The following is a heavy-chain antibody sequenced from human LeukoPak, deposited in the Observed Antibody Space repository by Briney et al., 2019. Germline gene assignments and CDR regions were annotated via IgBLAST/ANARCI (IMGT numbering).Heavy chain of an antibody. CDR2: ISGSGGST. J-gene: IGHJ4*02. V-gene: IGHV3-23*01. D-gene: IGHD1-1*01. CDR3: ARDPRTVRI. CDR1: GFTFSSYA. Sequence: GGSLRLSCAASGFTFSSYAMSWVRQAPGKGLEWVSAISGSGGSTYYADSVKGRFTISRDNAKNLLYLQMDSLRVEDTAIYYCARDPRTVRIWGQGTLVTVSS.